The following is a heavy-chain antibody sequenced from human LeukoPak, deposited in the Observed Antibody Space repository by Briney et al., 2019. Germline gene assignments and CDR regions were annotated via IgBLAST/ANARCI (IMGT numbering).Heavy chain of an antibody. CDR2: IYTSGST. CDR1: GGSISSGSYY. J-gene: IGHJ4*02. D-gene: IGHD3-22*01. V-gene: IGHV4-61*02. CDR3: ARYDSSGFYQYYIDY. Sequence: SETLSLTCTVSGGSISSGSYYWSWIRQPAGKGLEWIGRIYTSGSTNYNPSLKSRVTISVDTSKNQFSLKLTSVSAADTAVYYCARYDSSGFYQYYIDYWGQGTLVTVSS.